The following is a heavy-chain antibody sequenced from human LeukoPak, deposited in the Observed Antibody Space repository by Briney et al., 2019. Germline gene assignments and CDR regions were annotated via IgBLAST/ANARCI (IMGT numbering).Heavy chain of an antibody. J-gene: IGHJ4*02. V-gene: IGHV1-2*02. D-gene: IGHD6-13*01. CDR2: INPNSGGT. Sequence: ASVKVSCKASGYTFTGYYMHWVRQAPGQGLEWMGWINPNSGGTNYAQKFQGRVTMTRDTSISTAYMELSRLRSDDTAVYYCARDYGAQQGILKYFDYWGQGTLVTVSS. CDR3: ARDYGAQQGILKYFDY. CDR1: GYTFTGYY.